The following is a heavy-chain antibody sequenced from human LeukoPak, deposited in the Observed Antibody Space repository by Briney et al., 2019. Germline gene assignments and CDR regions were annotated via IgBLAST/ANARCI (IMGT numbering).Heavy chain of an antibody. J-gene: IGHJ5*01. D-gene: IGHD3-10*01. Sequence: GASVKVSCKASGGTFSSYAISWVRQAPGQGLEWMGRIIPIFGTANYAQEFQGRVTITTDESTSTAYMELSSLRSEDTAVYYCAQALDYGSGISPSDSSGPGTLVTASS. CDR3: AQALDYGSGISPSDS. CDR2: IIPIFGTA. CDR1: GGTFSSYA. V-gene: IGHV1-69*05.